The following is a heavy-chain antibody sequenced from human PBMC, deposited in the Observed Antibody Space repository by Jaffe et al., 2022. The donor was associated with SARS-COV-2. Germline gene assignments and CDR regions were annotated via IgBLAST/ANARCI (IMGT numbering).Heavy chain of an antibody. CDR3: ARALYYDFWSGYPGQFDY. V-gene: IGHV3-48*02. CDR1: GFTFSSYS. J-gene: IGHJ4*02. Sequence: EVQLVESGGGLVQPGGSLRLSCAASGFTFSSYSMNWVRQAPGKGLEWVSYISSSSSTIYYADSVKGRFTISRDNAKNSLYLQMNSLRDEDTAVYYCARALYYDFWSGYPGQFDYWGQGTLVTVSS. D-gene: IGHD3-3*01. CDR2: ISSSSSTI.